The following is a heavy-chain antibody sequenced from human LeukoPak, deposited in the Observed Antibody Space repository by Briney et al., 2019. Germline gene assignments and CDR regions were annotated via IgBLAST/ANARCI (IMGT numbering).Heavy chain of an antibody. CDR3: AKGRGGYSYGWTFDY. CDR1: GFTFSSYS. D-gene: IGHD5-18*01. V-gene: IGHV3-21*04. J-gene: IGHJ4*02. Sequence: GGSLRLSCAASGFTFSSYSMNWVRQAPGKGLEWVSSISSSSSYIYYADSVKGRFTISRDNSKNTLYLQMNSLRAEDTAVYYCAKGRGGYSYGWTFDYWGQGTLVTVSS. CDR2: ISSSSSYI.